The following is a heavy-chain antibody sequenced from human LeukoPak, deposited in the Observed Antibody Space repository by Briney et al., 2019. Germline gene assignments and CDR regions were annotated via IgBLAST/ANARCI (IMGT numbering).Heavy chain of an antibody. J-gene: IGHJ6*02. CDR1: GFTFSSYA. CDR2: ISGSGGST. Sequence: GGSLRLSCAASGFTFSSYAMSWVRQAPGKGLEWVSAISGSGGSTYYADSVKGRFTISRDNSKNTLYLQMSSLRAEDTAVYYCAKAGKVLLWFGELSPTNYYYYGMDVWGQGTTVTVSS. D-gene: IGHD3-10*01. V-gene: IGHV3-23*01. CDR3: AKAGKVLLWFGELSPTNYYYYGMDV.